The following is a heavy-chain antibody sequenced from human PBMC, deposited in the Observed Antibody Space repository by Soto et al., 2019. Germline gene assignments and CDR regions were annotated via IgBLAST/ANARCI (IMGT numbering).Heavy chain of an antibody. CDR2: IYYSGST. V-gene: IGHV4-39*01. Sequence: SETLSLTCTVSGGSISSSSYYWGWIRQPPGKGLEWIGSIYYSGSTYYNPSLKSRVTISVDTSKNQFSLKLSSVTAADTAVYYCARASDIVVVPAAISSFDPWGQGTLVTVSS. CDR1: GGSISSSSYY. J-gene: IGHJ5*02. D-gene: IGHD2-2*02. CDR3: ARASDIVVVPAAISSFDP.